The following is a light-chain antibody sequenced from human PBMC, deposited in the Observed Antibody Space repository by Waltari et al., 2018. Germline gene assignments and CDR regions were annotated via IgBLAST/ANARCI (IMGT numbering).Light chain of an antibody. CDR2: GGA. V-gene: IGKV3-11*01. CDR1: QSVDSY. Sequence: EIVLTQSPATLSLSPGERATLYCRASQSVDSYLAWYQQKPGQAPRLLIYGGANRATGIPARFSGRGSGTDFTLTISSLEPEDFAVYYCQQRSNWPPITFGQGTRLEIK. J-gene: IGKJ5*01. CDR3: QQRSNWPPIT.